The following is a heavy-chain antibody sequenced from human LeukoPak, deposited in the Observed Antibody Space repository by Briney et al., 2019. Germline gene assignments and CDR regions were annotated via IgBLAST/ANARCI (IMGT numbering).Heavy chain of an antibody. V-gene: IGHV4-59*08. CDR3: ARRNDYGDYGMDV. CDR2: IYYSGST. D-gene: IGHD4-17*01. J-gene: IGHJ6*02. Sequence: SETLSLTCTVSGGSISSYYWSWIRQPPGKGLEWIGYIYYSGSTNYNPSLKSRVTISVDTSKNQFSLKLSSVTAADTAVYYCARRNDYGDYGMDVWGQGTTVTVSS. CDR1: GGSISSYY.